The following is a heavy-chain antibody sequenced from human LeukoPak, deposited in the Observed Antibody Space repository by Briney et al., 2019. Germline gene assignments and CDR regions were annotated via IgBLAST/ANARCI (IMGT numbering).Heavy chain of an antibody. V-gene: IGHV3-48*03. D-gene: IGHD6-13*01. CDR1: GFAFSSYE. J-gene: IGHJ4*02. Sequence: GGSLRLSCVVSGFAFSSYEMNWVRQAPGKGLEWVSYITKSGSTMFYADSVKGRFTISRDNAKNSLYLQMNSLGADDTAVYYCAREADYSNTWAPFDYWGQGALVTVSS. CDR3: AREADYSNTWAPFDY. CDR2: ITKSGSTM.